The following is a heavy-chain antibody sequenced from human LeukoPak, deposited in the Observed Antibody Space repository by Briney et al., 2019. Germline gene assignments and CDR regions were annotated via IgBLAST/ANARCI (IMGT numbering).Heavy chain of an antibody. CDR3: TRIVPGNGIIWDYFDL. CDR1: GFTFSSYS. Sequence: GGSLRLSCAASGFTFSSYSMKWLRHAPGMGLEWVSSISSSSSYIYYADSGKGRFTIARDNAKNTLYLQMNSLRAEDTAVFYCTRIVPGNGIIWDYFDLWGQGTLVTVPS. J-gene: IGHJ4*02. D-gene: IGHD6-6*01. CDR2: ISSSSSYI. V-gene: IGHV3-21*01.